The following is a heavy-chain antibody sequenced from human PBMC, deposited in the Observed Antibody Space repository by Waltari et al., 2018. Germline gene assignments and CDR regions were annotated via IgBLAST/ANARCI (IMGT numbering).Heavy chain of an antibody. CDR1: GYTFSIYW. J-gene: IGHJ4*02. D-gene: IGHD1-26*01. V-gene: IGHV5-51*01. Sequence: EVQLVQSGAEVKQPGESLRISCKGSGYTFSIYWIAWVRQVPGKGLEWMGIIFPGDSDTRYSPSFQGQVTISADKSISTAYLQWSSLKASDTAIYYCARGRSGSYPDWGQGTLVTVSS. CDR2: IFPGDSDT. CDR3: ARGRSGSYPD.